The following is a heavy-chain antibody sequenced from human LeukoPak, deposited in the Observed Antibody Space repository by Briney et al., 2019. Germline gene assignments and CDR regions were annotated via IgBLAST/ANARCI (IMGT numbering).Heavy chain of an antibody. CDR1: GFTFSSYS. CDR2: ISSSSSYI. V-gene: IGHV3-21*01. CDR3: ARVHLADAFDI. J-gene: IGHJ3*02. Sequence: GGSLRLSCAASGFTFSSYSMNWVRQAPGKGLGWVSSISSSSSYIYYADSVKGRFTISRDNAKNSLYLQMNSLRAEDTAVYYCARVHLADAFDIWGQGTMVTVSS.